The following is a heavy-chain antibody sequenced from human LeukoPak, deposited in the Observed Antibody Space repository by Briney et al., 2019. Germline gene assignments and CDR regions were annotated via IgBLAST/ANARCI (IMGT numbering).Heavy chain of an antibody. Sequence: TGGSLRLSCAASGFTFSSYGMHWVRQAPGKGLEWVAFIRYDGSNKYYADSVKGRFTISRDNAKNSLYLQMNSLRAEDTAVYYCARGNSGAYYYYYYYMDVWGKGTTVTVSS. CDR1: GFTFSSYG. CDR2: IRYDGSNK. J-gene: IGHJ6*03. V-gene: IGHV3-30*02. D-gene: IGHD2-15*01. CDR3: ARGNSGAYYYYYYYMDV.